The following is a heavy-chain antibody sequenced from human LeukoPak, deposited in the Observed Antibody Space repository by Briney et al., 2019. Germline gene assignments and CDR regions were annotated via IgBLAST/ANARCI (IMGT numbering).Heavy chain of an antibody. Sequence: GGSLRLSCAASGFTFSSYWMSWVRQAPGKGLEWVANIKQDGSEKYYVDSVKGRFTISRDNAKNSLYLQMNSLRAEDTAVYYCAREPPHSSGIGLDYWGQGTLVTVSS. CDR3: AREPPHSSGIGLDY. CDR2: IKQDGSEK. J-gene: IGHJ4*02. CDR1: GFTFSSYW. D-gene: IGHD6-25*01. V-gene: IGHV3-7*01.